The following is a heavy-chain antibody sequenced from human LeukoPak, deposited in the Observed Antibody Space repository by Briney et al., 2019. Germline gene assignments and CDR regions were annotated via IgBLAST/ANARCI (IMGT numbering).Heavy chain of an antibody. J-gene: IGHJ3*02. V-gene: IGHV1-46*01. CDR2: INPTGGST. CDR1: GYTFTSYY. Sequence: ASVKVSCKASGYTFTSYYMHWVRQAPGQGLEWMGLINPTGGSTSYAQKFQGRVTMTRDMSTSTVYMELSSLRSEDTAVYYCARESGTTVTSSAFDIWGQGTMVTVSS. CDR3: ARESGTTVTSSAFDI. D-gene: IGHD4-17*01.